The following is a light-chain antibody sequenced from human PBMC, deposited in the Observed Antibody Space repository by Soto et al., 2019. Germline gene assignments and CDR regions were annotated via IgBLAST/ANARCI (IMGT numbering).Light chain of an antibody. CDR3: SLYAGTNSVV. V-gene: IGLV2-8*01. CDR1: SSDIGAYKF. J-gene: IGLJ2*01. Sequence: QSALTQPPSASGSPGQSVAISCTGTSSDIGAYKFVSWYQQHPGKAPKLIIYEVSIRPSGVPDRFSGSKSGNTASLTVSGLLAEDEADYCCSLYAGTNSVVFGGGTKVTVL. CDR2: EVS.